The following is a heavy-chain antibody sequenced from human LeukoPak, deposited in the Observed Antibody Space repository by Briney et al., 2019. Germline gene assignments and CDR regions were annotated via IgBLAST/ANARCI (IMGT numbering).Heavy chain of an antibody. V-gene: IGHV3-21*01. CDR2: ITGSSSHI. CDR3: TKGGFGEFPDY. J-gene: IGHJ4*02. Sequence: GGSLRLSCAASGFTLSTYSMNWVRQAPGKGLEWVSSITGSSSHIYYADSLRGRFTISRDNAKNSVYLQMNSLRVEDTAVYYCTKGGFGEFPDYWGQGTLVTVSS. CDR1: GFTLSTYS. D-gene: IGHD3-10*01.